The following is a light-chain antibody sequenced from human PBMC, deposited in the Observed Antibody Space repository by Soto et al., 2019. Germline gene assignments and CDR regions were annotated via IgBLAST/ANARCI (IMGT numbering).Light chain of an antibody. CDR1: QSVSSSY. J-gene: IGKJ1*01. V-gene: IGKV3-20*01. CDR3: QQYGSSGT. Sequence: EIVLTQSPGTLSLSPGERATLSCRASQSVSSSYLAWYQQEPGQAPRLLIYGASSRATGIPDRFSGSGSGTDFTLTISRLEPEDFAVYYCQQYGSSGTFGQGTRWIS. CDR2: GAS.